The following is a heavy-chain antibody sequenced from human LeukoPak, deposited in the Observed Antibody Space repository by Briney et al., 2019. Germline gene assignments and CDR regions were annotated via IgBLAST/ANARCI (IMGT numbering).Heavy chain of an antibody. V-gene: IGHV4-59*01. CDR1: GGSISSDY. CDR3: ARGANWGSPDY. CDR2: IYYSGIT. Sequence: SETLSLTCTVSGGSISSDYWSWIRQSPGKGLEWIGYIYYSGITSYNPSLKSRVNISLDTSKNQFSVKLSSVTAADTAVYYCARGANWGSPDYWGQGTLVTVSS. J-gene: IGHJ4*02. D-gene: IGHD7-27*01.